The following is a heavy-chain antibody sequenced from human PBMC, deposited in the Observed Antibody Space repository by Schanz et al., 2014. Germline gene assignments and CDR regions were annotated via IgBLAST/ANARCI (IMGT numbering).Heavy chain of an antibody. J-gene: IGHJ2*01. CDR3: ARDTTWRLDL. CDR2: VFPNGTT. CDR1: GGSIRSGTYY. V-gene: IGHV4-61*02. D-gene: IGHD1-1*01. Sequence: QVQLQESGPGLVKPSQTLSLTCTVSGGSIRSGTYYWSWIRQPAGKALEWVGRVFPNGTTNYNPSLKSRIPKPLNTSKNQFSLPMAALTAADTAVYYCARDTTWRLDLWGRGTLVTVSS.